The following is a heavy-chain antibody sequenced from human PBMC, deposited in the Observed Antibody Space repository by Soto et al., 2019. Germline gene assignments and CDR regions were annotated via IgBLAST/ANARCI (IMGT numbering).Heavy chain of an antibody. J-gene: IGHJ4*02. Sequence: SVKVSCKASAFNFFVLQWVRQARGQPLEWIGWIVVGSGNTNYAQKFQERVTITRDMSTSTAYMELSSLRSEDTAVYYCAAEFSNTHAFDDWGPGTLVTVSS. CDR3: AAEFSNTHAFDD. V-gene: IGHV1-58*01. CDR1: AFNFFV. CDR2: IVVGSGNT. D-gene: IGHD2-2*02.